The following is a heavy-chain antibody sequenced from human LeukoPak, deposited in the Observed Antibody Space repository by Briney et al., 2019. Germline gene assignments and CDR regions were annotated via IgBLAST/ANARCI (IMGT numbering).Heavy chain of an antibody. CDR1: GFTFSNYW. CDR3: ARLESSWSFDY. V-gene: IGHV3-7*02. J-gene: IGHJ4*02. Sequence: GGSLRLSCAASGFTFSNYWMSWVRQAPGKGLEWVANIKQDGSERYYVDSVRGRFTISRDNSKNTMYLQMDSLRAEDTAVYYCARLESSWSFDYWGQGTLVTVSS. CDR2: IKQDGSER. D-gene: IGHD6-13*01.